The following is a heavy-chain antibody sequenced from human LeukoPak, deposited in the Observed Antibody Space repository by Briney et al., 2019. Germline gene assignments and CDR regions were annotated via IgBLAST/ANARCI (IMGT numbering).Heavy chain of an antibody. V-gene: IGHV4-59*01. Sequence: SETLSLTCTVSGGSINNYYWSWIRQPPGKGLEWIGYIYYSGSTNYNPSLKSRVTISVDTSKNQFSLKLNSVTAADTAVYYCARATYYYDASGYYGYYFDYWGQGALVTVSS. J-gene: IGHJ4*02. D-gene: IGHD3-22*01. CDR3: ARATYYYDASGYYGYYFDY. CDR2: IYYSGST. CDR1: GGSINNYY.